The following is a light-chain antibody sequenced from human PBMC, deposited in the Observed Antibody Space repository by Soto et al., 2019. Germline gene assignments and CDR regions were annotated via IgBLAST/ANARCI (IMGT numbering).Light chain of an antibody. J-gene: IGKJ3*01. Sequence: DIPMTQSPSTLSASVGDRVTITCRASQTINTWLPWYQQKPGKAPKLLVYRASNLVSGVPSRFSGSGSGTVCTLSISGMQPDDFSIYYCQQYETYSGTFGRGTKVDL. CDR2: RAS. V-gene: IGKV1-5*03. CDR3: QQYETYSGT. CDR1: QTINTW.